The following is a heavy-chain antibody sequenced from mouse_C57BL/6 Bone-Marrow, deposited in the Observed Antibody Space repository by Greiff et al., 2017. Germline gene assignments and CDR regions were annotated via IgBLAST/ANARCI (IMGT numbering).Heavy chain of an antibody. CDR2: LSDGGSYT. Sequence: EVQLVESGGGLVKPGGSLKLSCAASGFTFSSYAMSWVRQTPERRREWFATLSDGGSYTYYPDNVKGRFTISRDNAKNNLYLQMSHLKSEDTAMYYCAREGSFAYWGQGTLVTVSA. CDR3: AREGSFAY. V-gene: IGHV5-4*01. J-gene: IGHJ3*01. CDR1: GFTFSSYA.